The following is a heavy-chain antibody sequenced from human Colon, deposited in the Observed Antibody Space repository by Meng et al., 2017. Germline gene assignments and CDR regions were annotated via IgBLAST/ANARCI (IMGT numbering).Heavy chain of an antibody. CDR3: AKSRGWYYDAFDI. V-gene: IGHV3-23*01. Sequence: GESLKISCAASAFTFRGYGMSWVRQAPGKGLEWVSAASGSGGSTYYADSVKGRFTISRDNSKNTLYLQMNSLRAEDTAVYYCAKSRGWYYDAFDIWGQGTMVTVSS. J-gene: IGHJ3*02. D-gene: IGHD6-19*01. CDR2: ASGSGGST. CDR1: AFTFRGYG.